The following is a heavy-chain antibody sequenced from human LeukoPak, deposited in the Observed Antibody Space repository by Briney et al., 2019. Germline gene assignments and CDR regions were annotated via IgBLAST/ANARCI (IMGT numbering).Heavy chain of an antibody. CDR2: IWYDGSNK. CDR1: GFTFSRYG. Sequence: PGGSLRLSCAASGFTFSRYGMHWVRQAPGKGLEWVGMIWYDGSNKNYVDSVKGRFTISRDNSKNTLYLQMNSLRAEDTAVYYCARDLEVTKGNWFDPWGQGTLVTVSS. D-gene: IGHD2-21*02. V-gene: IGHV3-33*01. CDR3: ARDLEVTKGNWFDP. J-gene: IGHJ5*02.